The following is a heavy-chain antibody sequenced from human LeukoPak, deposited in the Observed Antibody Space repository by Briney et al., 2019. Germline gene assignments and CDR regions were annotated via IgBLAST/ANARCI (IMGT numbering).Heavy chain of an antibody. CDR3: ARYRDGDYARNWFDP. D-gene: IGHD4-17*01. Sequence: GASVKVSCKASGGTFSSYAISWVRQAPGQGLEWMGGIIPIFGIANYAQKFQGRVTITADESTSTAYMELSSLRSEDTAVYYCARYRDGDYARNWFDPWGQGTLVTVSS. CDR1: GGTFSSYA. V-gene: IGHV1-69*13. J-gene: IGHJ5*02. CDR2: IIPIFGIA.